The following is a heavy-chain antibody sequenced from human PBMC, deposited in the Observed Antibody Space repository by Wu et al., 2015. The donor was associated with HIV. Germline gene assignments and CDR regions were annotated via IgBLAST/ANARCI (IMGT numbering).Heavy chain of an antibody. Sequence: QVQLVQSGAEVKKPGASVKVSCKTSGYRFTDNFIHWVRLAPGQGLQWMGWINPSTGSTTYAQRFQGRITMTRDSSIHTVYMDLSGLRSDDTAIYYCARDSECYNWNNKRLEYWGQGTLLTVSS. CDR1: GYRFTDNF. D-gene: IGHD1/OR15-1a*01. CDR3: ARDSECYNWNNKRLEY. J-gene: IGHJ4*02. CDR2: INPSTGST. V-gene: IGHV1-2*02.